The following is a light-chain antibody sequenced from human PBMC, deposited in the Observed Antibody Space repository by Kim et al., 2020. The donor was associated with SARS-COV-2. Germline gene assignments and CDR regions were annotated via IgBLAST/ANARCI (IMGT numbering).Light chain of an antibody. CDR3: QSYDSSNHVV. V-gene: IGLV6-57*03. J-gene: IGLJ2*01. Sequence: VTRACPHARGGMPSKYCQCDQRRPCSAPTPVIFEDNQRPSGVPDRFSGSIDSSSNSASLTISGLKTEDEADYYCQSYDSSNHVVFGGGTQLTVL. CDR1: RGGMPSKY. CDR2: EDN.